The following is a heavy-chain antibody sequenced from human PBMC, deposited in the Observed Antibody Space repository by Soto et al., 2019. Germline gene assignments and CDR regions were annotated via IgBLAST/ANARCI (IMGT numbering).Heavy chain of an antibody. V-gene: IGHV4-4*02. D-gene: IGHD2-21*01. CDR3: ATLPPRIVVTLLPIPT. Sequence: QVQLRQSGPGLVKTSGTLSLTCAVSGGSVSSTNWWTWVRQPPGKRLEWIGEIYHSGSPTYSPSLRDRPTISVDKSNYQFSLRLRSVTAAAPAVSYCATLPPRIVVTLLPIPTWGQGIQVTVSS. CDR1: GGSVSSTNW. CDR2: IYHSGSP. J-gene: IGHJ5*02.